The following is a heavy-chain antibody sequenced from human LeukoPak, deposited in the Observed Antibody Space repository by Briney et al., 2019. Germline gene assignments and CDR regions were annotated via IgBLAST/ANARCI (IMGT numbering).Heavy chain of an antibody. CDR2: ISYDGSNK. CDR1: GFTSSSYG. J-gene: IGHJ4*02. CDR3: AKAGHGSGSYQSY. D-gene: IGHD3-10*01. Sequence: GGSLRLSCAASGFTSSSYGMHWVRQAPGKGLEWVAVISYDGSNKYYADSVKGRFTISRDNSKNTLYLQMNSLRAEDTAVYYCAKAGHGSGSYQSYWGQGTLVTVSS. V-gene: IGHV3-30*18.